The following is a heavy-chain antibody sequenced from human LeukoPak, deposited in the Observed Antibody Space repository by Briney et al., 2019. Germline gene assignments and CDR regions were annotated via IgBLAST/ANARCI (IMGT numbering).Heavy chain of an antibody. D-gene: IGHD2-2*01. CDR2: IYHSGST. CDR3: ATAAENYYFDY. J-gene: IGHJ4*02. CDR1: GGSISGSNW. V-gene: IGHV4-4*02. Sequence: SETLSLTCAVSGGSISGSNWWSWVRQPPGKGLEWIGEIYHSGSTNYNPSLKSRVTISVDKSKNQSSLKLSSVTAADTAVYYCATAAENYYFDYWGQGTLVTVSS.